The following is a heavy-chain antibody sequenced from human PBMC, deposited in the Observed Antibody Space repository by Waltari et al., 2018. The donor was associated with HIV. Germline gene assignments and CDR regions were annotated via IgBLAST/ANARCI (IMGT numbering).Heavy chain of an antibody. V-gene: IGHV3-66*01. Sequence: VRLVESGGGLVRPGGALRLSCTVSGFTVGNSSMKWVRHASGKGLGWVSTVYSDGTTVYADSVKGRFSTSRDTSKNILHLLMDSLRVDDTAVYYCAREVFYYDTSGHPGWFDPWGQGTLVAVSS. J-gene: IGHJ5*02. CDR2: VYSDGTT. CDR3: AREVFYYDTSGHPGWFDP. CDR1: GFTVGNSS. D-gene: IGHD3-22*01.